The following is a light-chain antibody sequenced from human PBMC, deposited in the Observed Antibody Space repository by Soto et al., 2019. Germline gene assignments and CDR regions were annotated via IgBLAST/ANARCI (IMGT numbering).Light chain of an antibody. V-gene: IGKV3-15*01. CDR3: QQYNNWPT. CDR2: GAS. CDR1: QSVSS. J-gene: IGKJ4*01. Sequence: EIVMTQSPATLSVSPGGRATLSCRASQSVSSLAWYQQKPGQAPRLLIYGASTRATGIPARFSGSGSGTEFTLTISSLQSEDFAVYYCQQYNNWPTFGGGTKV.